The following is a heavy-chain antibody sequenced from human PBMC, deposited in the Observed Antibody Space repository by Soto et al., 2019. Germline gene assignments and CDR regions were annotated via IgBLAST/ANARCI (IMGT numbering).Heavy chain of an antibody. CDR2: ISGSGDTT. CDR1: GFTFSRYA. Sequence: HPGGSLRLSCAASGFTFSRYAMTWVRQAPGKGLDWVSGISGSGDTTYYADSVKGRFTISRDNSKNTLYLQMNSLRAEDTAVYYCAKDSSIEVAGILVYWGQGTLVTVSS. CDR3: AKDSSIEVAGILVY. J-gene: IGHJ4*02. V-gene: IGHV3-23*01. D-gene: IGHD6-19*01.